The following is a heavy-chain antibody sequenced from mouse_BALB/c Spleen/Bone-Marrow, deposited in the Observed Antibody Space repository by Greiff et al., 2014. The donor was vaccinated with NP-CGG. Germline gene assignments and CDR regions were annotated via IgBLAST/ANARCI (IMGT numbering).Heavy chain of an antibody. Sequence: VQLKQSGAELVKPGASVKLSCTASGFNIKDTYMHWVKQRPEQGLEWIGRIDPANGNTKYDPKFQGKATITADTSSNTAYLQLSSLTSEDTDVYYCALYRYDGPGSAYWGQGTLVTVSA. CDR2: IDPANGNT. CDR1: GFNIKDTY. J-gene: IGHJ3*01. D-gene: IGHD2-14*01. CDR3: ALYRYDGPGSAY. V-gene: IGHV14-3*02.